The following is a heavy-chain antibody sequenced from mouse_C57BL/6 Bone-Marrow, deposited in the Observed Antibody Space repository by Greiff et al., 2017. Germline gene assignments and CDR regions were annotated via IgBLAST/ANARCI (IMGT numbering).Heavy chain of an antibody. Sequence: QVQLQQPGAELVRPGTSVKLSCKASGYTFTSYWMHWVKQRPGQGLEWIGVIDPSDSYTNYNQKFKGKATLTVDTSSNTAYMQLSSLTSEDSAVYYCARNYRDYWGQGTTLTVSS. CDR1: GYTFTSYW. CDR2: IDPSDSYT. CDR3: ARNYRDY. V-gene: IGHV1-59*01. D-gene: IGHD2-12*01. J-gene: IGHJ2*01.